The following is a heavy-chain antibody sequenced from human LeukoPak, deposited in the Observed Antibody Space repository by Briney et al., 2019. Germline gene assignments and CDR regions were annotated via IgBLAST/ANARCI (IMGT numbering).Heavy chain of an antibody. CDR1: GGSISSYY. J-gene: IGHJ3*02. Sequence: SETLSLTCTVSGGSISSYYWSWIRQPPGKGLEWIGYIYYTGSTNYNPSLKSRVTISVDTSKNQFSLKLTSVTAADTAVYYCAREISMTIGGGAFDIWGQGTMVTVSS. CDR3: AREISMTIGGGAFDI. V-gene: IGHV4-59*01. CDR2: IYYTGST. D-gene: IGHD3-22*01.